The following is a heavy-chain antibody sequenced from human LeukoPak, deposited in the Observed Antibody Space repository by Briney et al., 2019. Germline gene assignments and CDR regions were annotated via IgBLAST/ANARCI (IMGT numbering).Heavy chain of an antibody. CDR2: IYYSGST. D-gene: IGHD3-22*01. V-gene: IGHV4-59*08. CDR1: GGSISSYY. Sequence: SETLSLTCTVSGGSISSYYWSWIRQPPGKGLEWIGYIYYSGSTNYNPSLKSRVTISVDTSKNQFSLKLSSVTAADTAVYYCASHPVYYYDSSENAFDIWGQGTMVTVSS. J-gene: IGHJ3*02. CDR3: ASHPVYYYDSSENAFDI.